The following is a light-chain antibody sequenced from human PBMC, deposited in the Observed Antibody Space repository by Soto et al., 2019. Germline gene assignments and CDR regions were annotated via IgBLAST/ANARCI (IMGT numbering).Light chain of an antibody. CDR2: DAS. J-gene: IGKJ2*01. CDR3: QQYNTY. Sequence: DIQMTQSPSTLSASVGDRVTITCRASQSINNWLAWYQQKPGKAPKLLIYDASTLESGVPSRFSGSGSGTEFTLTISSLQPEDFATHYCQQYNTYFGQGTKLEIK. CDR1: QSINNW. V-gene: IGKV1-5*01.